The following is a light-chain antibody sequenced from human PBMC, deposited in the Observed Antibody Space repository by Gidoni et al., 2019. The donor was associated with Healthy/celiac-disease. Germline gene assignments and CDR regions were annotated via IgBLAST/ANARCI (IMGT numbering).Light chain of an antibody. CDR2: AAS. V-gene: IGKV1-9*01. CDR3: QQLNSYPLT. Sequence: DIQLNQSPSFLSASVGDRVTITCRASQGISSYLAWYQQKPGKAPKLLIYAASTLQSGVPSRFRGSGSGTEFTLTISSLQPEDFATYYCQQLNSYPLTFXQXTKLEIK. J-gene: IGKJ2*01. CDR1: QGISSY.